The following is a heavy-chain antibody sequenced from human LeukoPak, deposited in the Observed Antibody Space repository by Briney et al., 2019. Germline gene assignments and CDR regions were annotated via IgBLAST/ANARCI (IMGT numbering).Heavy chain of an antibody. CDR1: GYTFTDYY. CDR3: ARGYYGDYNAPVDY. CDR2: VDPEDGET. Sequence: ASVKISYKVSGYTFTDYYMHWVQQAPGKGLEWMGLVDPEDGETIYAEKFQGRVTITADTSTDTAYMELSSLRSEDTAVYYCARGYYGDYNAPVDYWGQGTLVTVSS. D-gene: IGHD4-17*01. V-gene: IGHV1-69-2*01. J-gene: IGHJ4*02.